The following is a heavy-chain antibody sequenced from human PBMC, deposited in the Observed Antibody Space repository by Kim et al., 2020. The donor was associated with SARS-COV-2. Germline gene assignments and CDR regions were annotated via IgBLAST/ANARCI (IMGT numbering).Heavy chain of an antibody. D-gene: IGHD2-2*02. CDR2: INHSGST. CDR1: GGSFSGYY. CDR3: ARGAGYCSSTSCYRRVSVPYNWFDP. V-gene: IGHV4-34*01. Sequence: SETLSLTCAVYGGSFSGYYWSWIRQPPGKGLEWIGEINHSGSTNHNPSLKSRVTISVDTSKNQFSLKLSSVTAADTAVYYCARGAGYCSSTSCYRRVSVPYNWFDPWGQGTLVTVSS. J-gene: IGHJ5*02.